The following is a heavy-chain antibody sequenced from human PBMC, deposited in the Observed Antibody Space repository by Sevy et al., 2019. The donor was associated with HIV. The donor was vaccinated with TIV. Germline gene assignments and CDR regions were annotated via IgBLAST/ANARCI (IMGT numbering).Heavy chain of an antibody. J-gene: IGHJ3*02. Sequence: GGSLRLSCAASGFSVSNSYMSWVRQAPGKGLQWVSVIYSGDSTYYTDSVKGRFTISRDNSKNTLYLQMNSLRAEDTVMYYCARVSVYYYDSSGYYTTGHAFDIWGQGTMVTVSS. D-gene: IGHD3-22*01. CDR3: ARVSVYYYDSSGYYTTGHAFDI. CDR1: GFSVSNSY. V-gene: IGHV3-53*01. CDR2: IYSGDST.